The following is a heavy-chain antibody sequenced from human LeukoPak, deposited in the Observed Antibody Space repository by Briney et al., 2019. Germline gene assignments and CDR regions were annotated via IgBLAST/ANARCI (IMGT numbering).Heavy chain of an antibody. CDR3: ARDTRRCSGTSCPFDY. CDR2: ISSNGGST. J-gene: IGHJ4*02. Sequence: GGSLRLSCAASGFTPSNYAMHWVRQAPGKGLEYVSGISSNGGSTYYANSVKGRFSISRDNSKNTLYLQMGRLRPEDMAVYYCARDTRRCSGTSCPFDYWGQGTLVTVSS. D-gene: IGHD2-2*01. V-gene: IGHV3-64*01. CDR1: GFTPSNYA.